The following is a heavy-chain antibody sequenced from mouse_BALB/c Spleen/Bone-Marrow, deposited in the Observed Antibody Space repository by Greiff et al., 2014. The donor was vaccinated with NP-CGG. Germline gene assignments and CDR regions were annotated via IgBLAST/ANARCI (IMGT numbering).Heavy chain of an antibody. CDR1: GFNIKDTY. Sequence: EVQLQQSGAELVKPGASVKLSCTASGFNIKDTYMHWVKQRPEQGLEWIGRIDPANGNTKYDPKFQGKATLTADTSPNTAYLQLSSLTSEDTAVYCCASYYYGSYGFAYWGQGTLVTVSA. D-gene: IGHD1-1*01. J-gene: IGHJ3*01. CDR3: ASYYYGSYGFAY. CDR2: IDPANGNT. V-gene: IGHV14-3*02.